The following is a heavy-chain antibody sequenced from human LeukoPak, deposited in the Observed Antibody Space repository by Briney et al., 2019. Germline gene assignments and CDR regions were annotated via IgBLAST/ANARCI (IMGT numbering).Heavy chain of an antibody. Sequence: GGSLRLSCAASGFTFSNFWMTWVRQAPGKGLEWVAIIKQDGSQKYYVDSVKGRFTISRDNARNSLYLQMNSLRAEDTAVYWAVAGTAYWGQGTLVTVSS. J-gene: IGHJ4*02. V-gene: IGHV3-7*05. CDR1: GFTFSNFW. CDR3: VAGTAY. CDR2: IKQDGSQK. D-gene: IGHD6-19*01.